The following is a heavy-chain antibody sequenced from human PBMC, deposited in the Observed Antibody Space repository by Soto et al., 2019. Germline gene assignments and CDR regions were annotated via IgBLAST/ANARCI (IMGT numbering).Heavy chain of an antibody. V-gene: IGHV4-59*02. D-gene: IGHD5-12*01. J-gene: IGHJ5*02. CDR2: IHNSGAS. CDR3: ARGPQWLRSDNWFDP. Sequence: QVQLQETGPGLVKPSETLSLTCTVSGASVSGYYWSWIRQTPGKGLEWIGNIHNSGASKYNPSLKSRVTISLDTSKNEVALKIGSVTTADTAVYYCARGPQWLRSDNWFDPWGQGNLVTVSS. CDR1: GASVSGYY.